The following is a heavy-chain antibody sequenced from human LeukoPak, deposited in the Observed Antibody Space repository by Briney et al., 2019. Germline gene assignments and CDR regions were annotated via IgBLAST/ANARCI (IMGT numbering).Heavy chain of an antibody. Sequence: GGSLRLSCAASGFTLSSNYMSWVRQAPGKGLEWVSVIYSGGSTYYADSVKGRFTISRDNSKNTLYLQMNSLRAEDTAVYYCARIGDYAPHDAFDIWGQGTMVTVSS. V-gene: IGHV3-66*01. J-gene: IGHJ3*02. D-gene: IGHD4-17*01. CDR2: IYSGGST. CDR3: ARIGDYAPHDAFDI. CDR1: GFTLSSNY.